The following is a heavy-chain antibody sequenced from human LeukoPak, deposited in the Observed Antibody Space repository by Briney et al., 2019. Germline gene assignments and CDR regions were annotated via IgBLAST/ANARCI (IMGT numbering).Heavy chain of an antibody. CDR3: ARCSRRDTSCYSAFDM. J-gene: IGHJ3*02. V-gene: IGHV3-20*04. CDR2: INWDGGST. CDR1: GFTFDDYG. D-gene: IGHD2-2*02. Sequence: RTGGSLRLSCAASGFTFDDYGMSWVRQVPGKGLEWVFAINWDGGSTGDADSVRGRFTISRDNAKNSLYLQMDSLRAVDTALYYCARCSRRDTSCYSAFDMWGQGTMVTVSS.